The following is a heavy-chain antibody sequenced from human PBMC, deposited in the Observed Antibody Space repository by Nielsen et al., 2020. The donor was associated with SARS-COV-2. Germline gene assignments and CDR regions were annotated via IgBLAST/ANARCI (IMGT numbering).Heavy chain of an antibody. Sequence: SETLSLTCTVSGGPISSYYWSWIRQPPGKGLEWIGYIYYSGSTNYNPSLKSRVTISVDTSKNQFSLKLSSVTAADTAVYYFASLNWNDLFAFDIWGQGTMVTVSS. J-gene: IGHJ3*02. D-gene: IGHD1-1*01. V-gene: IGHV4-59*01. CDR1: GGPISSYY. CDR3: ASLNWNDLFAFDI. CDR2: IYYSGST.